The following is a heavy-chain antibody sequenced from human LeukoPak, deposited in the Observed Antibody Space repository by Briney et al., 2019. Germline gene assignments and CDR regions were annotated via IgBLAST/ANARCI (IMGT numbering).Heavy chain of an antibody. V-gene: IGHV4-34*01. CDR2: SNHGGST. Sequence: PSETLSLTCAVDGGSFSGYYWCWIRQPPGKVLEWIGESNHGGSTNYNPSLKSRVTISVDTSKTQFSLKLSSVTAADTAMYYCAKSGYCSRSSCYSRRNNWFDPWGQGTLVTVSS. D-gene: IGHD2-2*03. J-gene: IGHJ5*02. CDR1: GGSFSGYY. CDR3: AKSGYCSRSSCYSRRNNWFDP.